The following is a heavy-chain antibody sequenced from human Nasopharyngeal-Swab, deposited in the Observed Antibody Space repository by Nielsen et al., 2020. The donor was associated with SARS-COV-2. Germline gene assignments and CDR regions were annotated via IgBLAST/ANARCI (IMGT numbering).Heavy chain of an antibody. J-gene: IGHJ6*03. CDR1: GYTFVTYG. Sequence: ALVKVSCKASGYTFVTYGITWVRQAPGQGLEWMGWVIPYNGNTNYAQKFQGRVTMTTDTSTSTAYMELRSLRSDDTAVYYCARGRAIIMKGYYHYMDVWGAGTTVTVSS. D-gene: IGHD3-16*01. CDR2: VIPYNGNT. V-gene: IGHV1-18*04. CDR3: ARGRAIIMKGYYHYMDV.